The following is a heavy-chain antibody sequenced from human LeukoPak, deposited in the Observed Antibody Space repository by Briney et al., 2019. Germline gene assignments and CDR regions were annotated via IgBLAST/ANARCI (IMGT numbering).Heavy chain of an antibody. Sequence: GGSLRLSCAASGFTFSNYDMNWVRQAPGKGLEWVANIKQDGSAKFYVDSVKGRFTISRDNAKNSVFLHMNSLRAEDTAVYYCARGDYYDSSGDFNDAFDIWGQGTMVTVSS. D-gene: IGHD3-22*01. CDR3: ARGDYYDSSGDFNDAFDI. V-gene: IGHV3-7*01. CDR2: IKQDGSAK. J-gene: IGHJ3*02. CDR1: GFTFSNYD.